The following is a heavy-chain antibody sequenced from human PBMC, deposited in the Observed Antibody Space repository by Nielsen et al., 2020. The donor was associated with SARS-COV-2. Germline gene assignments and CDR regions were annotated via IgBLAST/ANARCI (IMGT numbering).Heavy chain of an antibody. CDR3: AKEKGYCSGGRCRSPFDS. CDR2: ISYDGSNK. V-gene: IGHV3-30*04. D-gene: IGHD2-15*01. J-gene: IGHJ4*02. Sequence: GESLKISCAASGFTFSSYAMHWVRQAPGKGLEWVAVISYDGSNKYYADSVKGRFTISRDNSKNTLYLQMNRLRAEDTAVYFCAKEKGYCSGGRCRSPFDSWGQGALVTVSS. CDR1: GFTFSSYA.